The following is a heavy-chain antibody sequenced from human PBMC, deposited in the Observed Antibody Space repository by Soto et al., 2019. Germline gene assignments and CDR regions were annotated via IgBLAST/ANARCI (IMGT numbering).Heavy chain of an antibody. J-gene: IGHJ6*02. CDR2: INPNSGGT. CDR1: GYTFTGYY. CDR3: AREGHIVATMVYYYYYGMDV. D-gene: IGHD5-12*01. V-gene: IGHV1-2*02. Sequence: ASVKVSCKASGYTFTGYYMHWVRQAPGQGLEWMGWINPNSGGTNYAQKFQGRVTMTRDTSISTAYMELSRLRSDDTAVYYCAREGHIVATMVYYYYYGMDVCGQGTTVTVSS.